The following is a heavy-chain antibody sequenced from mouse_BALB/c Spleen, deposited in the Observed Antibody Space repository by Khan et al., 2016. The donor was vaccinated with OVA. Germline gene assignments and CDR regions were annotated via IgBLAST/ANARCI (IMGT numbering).Heavy chain of an antibody. J-gene: IGHJ3*01. D-gene: IGHD3-3*01. CDR1: GYSVTSDYA. CDR2: INYSGST. CDR3: ARGRAY. Sequence: EVELVESGPGLVKPSQPLSLTCTVTGYSVTSDYAWNWIRQFPGNKLEWMGYINYSGSTSYTPSLKSRISITRDTSKNQFFLQLSSVTTEDTATYYCARGRAYWGQGTLVTVSA. V-gene: IGHV3-2*02.